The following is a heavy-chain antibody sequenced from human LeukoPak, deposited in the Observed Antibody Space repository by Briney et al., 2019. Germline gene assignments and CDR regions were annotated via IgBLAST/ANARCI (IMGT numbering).Heavy chain of an antibody. CDR3: ARESYDFWSGNVDY. CDR1: GFTFSSYW. Sequence: GGSLRLSCAASGFTFSSYWMSWARQAPGKGLEWVANIKQDGSEKYYVDSVKGRFTISRDNAKNSLYLQMNSLRAEDTAVYYCARESYDFWSGNVDYWGQGTLVTVSS. J-gene: IGHJ4*02. D-gene: IGHD3-3*01. V-gene: IGHV3-7*01. CDR2: IKQDGSEK.